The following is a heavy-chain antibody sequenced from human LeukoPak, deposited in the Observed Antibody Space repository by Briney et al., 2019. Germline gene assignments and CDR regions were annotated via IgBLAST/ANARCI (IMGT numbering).Heavy chain of an antibody. CDR2: ISTSGST. Sequence: SQTLSLTCTVSGGSISSGSYFWTWIRQPAGKALEWIGRISTSGSTNYNPSLKSRVTISVDTSKNQFSLKLSSVTAADTAVFYCAREGYTSSWYSGYYYLDYWGQGTLVTVSS. CDR3: AREGYTSSWYSGYYYLDY. D-gene: IGHD6-13*01. CDR1: GGSISSGSYF. J-gene: IGHJ4*02. V-gene: IGHV4-61*02.